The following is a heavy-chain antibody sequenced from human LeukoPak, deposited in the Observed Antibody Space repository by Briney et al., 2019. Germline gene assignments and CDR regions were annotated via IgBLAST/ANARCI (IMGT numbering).Heavy chain of an antibody. Sequence: TSETLSLTCAVSGGSISSSNWWSWVRQPPGKGLEWIGEIYHSGSTNYNPSLKSRVTISVDKSKNQFSLKLSSVTAADTAVYYCAREDYYDSSGYFCHWGQGTLVTVSS. CDR2: IYHSGST. CDR1: GGSISSSNW. D-gene: IGHD3-22*01. CDR3: AREDYYDSSGYFCH. V-gene: IGHV4-4*02. J-gene: IGHJ4*02.